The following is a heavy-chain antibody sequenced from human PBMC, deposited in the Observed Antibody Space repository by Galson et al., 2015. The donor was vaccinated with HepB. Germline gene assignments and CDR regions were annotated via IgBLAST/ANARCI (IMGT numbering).Heavy chain of an antibody. D-gene: IGHD3-3*01. J-gene: IGHJ4*02. CDR3: AKDASITIFGVVIAPFDY. CDR2: ISGSGGST. V-gene: IGHV3-23*01. Sequence: SLRLSCAASGFTFSSYAMSWVRQAPGKGLEWVSAISGSGGSTYYADSVKGRFTISRDNSKNTLYLQMNSLRAEDTAVYYCAKDASITIFGVVIAPFDYWGQGTLVTVSS. CDR1: GFTFSSYA.